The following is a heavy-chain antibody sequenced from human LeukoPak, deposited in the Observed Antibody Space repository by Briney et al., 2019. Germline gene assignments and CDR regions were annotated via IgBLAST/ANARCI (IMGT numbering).Heavy chain of an antibody. CDR1: GFTFSTYD. J-gene: IGHJ5*02. D-gene: IGHD2-2*01. CDR3: AKTPRIVVVPAARDP. CDR2: TRYDGSNK. Sequence: GGSLRLSCAASGFTFSTYDMHWVRQAPGKGLEWVAFTRYDGSNKYYADSVKGRFTISRDNSKNTLYLQMNSLRAEDTAVYYCAKTPRIVVVPAARDPWGQGTLVTVSS. V-gene: IGHV3-30*02.